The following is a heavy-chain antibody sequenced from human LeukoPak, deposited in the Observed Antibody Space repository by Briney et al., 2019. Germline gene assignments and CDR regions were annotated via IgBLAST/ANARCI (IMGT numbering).Heavy chain of an antibody. D-gene: IGHD6-13*01. Sequence: PGGSLRLSCTASGFTFGDYAMSWVRQAPGKGLEWVGFIRSKAYGGTTEYAGSVKGRFTISRDDSKITAYLQMNSLKTEDTAVYYCTSRRIAAAGPFDYWGQGTLVTVSS. CDR1: GFTFGDYA. CDR3: TSRRIAAAGPFDY. CDR2: IRSKAYGGTT. V-gene: IGHV3-49*04. J-gene: IGHJ4*02.